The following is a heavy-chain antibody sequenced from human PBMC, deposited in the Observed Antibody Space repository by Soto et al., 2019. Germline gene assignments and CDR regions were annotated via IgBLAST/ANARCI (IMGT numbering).Heavy chain of an antibody. Sequence: EMQLLESGGGLVQPGGSLRLSCAVSGFTFSSYGMTWVRQAPGKGLEWISFSSATGSGTYYADSVKGRFTISRDNSKNTLYLQMTSLSADDPAVYYCAKDRRAGGNYGFYSDFWGQGALVIVSS. D-gene: IGHD1-7*01. CDR2: SSATGSGT. J-gene: IGHJ4*02. CDR3: AKDRRAGGNYGFYSDF. CDR1: GFTFSSYG. V-gene: IGHV3-23*01.